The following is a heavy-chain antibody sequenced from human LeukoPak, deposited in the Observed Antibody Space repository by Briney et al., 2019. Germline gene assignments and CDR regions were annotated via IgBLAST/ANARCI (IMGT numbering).Heavy chain of an antibody. D-gene: IGHD6-6*01. CDR1: GYTFTSYG. V-gene: IGHV7-4-1*02. CDR3: ARVSLYSSSSFRGDY. J-gene: IGHJ4*02. CDR2: INTNTGNP. Sequence: GASVKVSCKASGYTFTSYGISWVRQAPGQGLEWMGWINTNTGNPTYAQGFTGRFVFSLDTSVSTAYLQISSLKAEDTAVYYCARVSLYSSSSFRGDYWGQGTLVTVSS.